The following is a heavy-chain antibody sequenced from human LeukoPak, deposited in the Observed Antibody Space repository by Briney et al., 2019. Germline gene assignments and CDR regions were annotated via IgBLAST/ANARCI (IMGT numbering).Heavy chain of an antibody. V-gene: IGHV3-30*02. CDR1: GFTFSSYG. Sequence: SGGSLRLSCAASGFTFSSYGMHWVRQAPGKGLEWVAFIRYDGSNKYYADSVKGRFTISRDNSKNTLYLQMNSLRAEDTAVYYCAKTLRELSGGAFDIWGQGTMVTVS. D-gene: IGHD1-26*01. CDR3: AKTLRELSGGAFDI. CDR2: IRYDGSNK. J-gene: IGHJ3*02.